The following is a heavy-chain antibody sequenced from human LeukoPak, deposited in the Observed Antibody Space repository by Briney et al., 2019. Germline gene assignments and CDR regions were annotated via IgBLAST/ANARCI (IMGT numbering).Heavy chain of an antibody. CDR2: INPNSGGT. CDR1: GYTFTGYY. D-gene: IGHD2-2*02. V-gene: IGHV1-2*02. Sequence: ASVKVSCKASGYTFTGYYIHWVRQAPGQGLEWMGWINPNSGGTNYAQKFQGRVTMTRDTSISTAYMELRRLRSDDTAVYYCARGGEAVPAAIGWFDPWGQRTLVTVSS. CDR3: ARGGEAVPAAIGWFDP. J-gene: IGHJ5*02.